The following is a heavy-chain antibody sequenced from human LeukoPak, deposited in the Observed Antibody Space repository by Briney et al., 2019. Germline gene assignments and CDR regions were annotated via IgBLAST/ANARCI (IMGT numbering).Heavy chain of an antibody. Sequence: PGGSLRLSCAASGFTFSDYYMSWIRQAPRKGLEWVSYISSSGSTIYYADSVKGRFTISRDNAKNSLYLQMNSLRAEDTAVYYCARDRLGLSTTCSDYWGQGTLVTVSS. CDR2: ISSSGSTI. V-gene: IGHV3-11*04. J-gene: IGHJ4*02. D-gene: IGHD7-27*01. CDR3: ARDRLGLSTTCSDY. CDR1: GFTFSDYY.